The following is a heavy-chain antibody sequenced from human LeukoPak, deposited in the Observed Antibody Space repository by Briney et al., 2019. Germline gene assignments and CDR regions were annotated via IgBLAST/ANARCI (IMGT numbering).Heavy chain of an antibody. Sequence: GESLKISCKGSGYSFTSYWIGWVRQMPGKGLEGMGIIYPGDSDTRYSPSFQGQVTISADKSISTAYLQWSSLKASDTAMYYCARQDSDTIFDYYYMDVWGKGTTVTVSS. CDR3: ARQDSDTIFDYYYMDV. CDR1: GYSFTSYW. D-gene: IGHD3-3*01. J-gene: IGHJ6*03. V-gene: IGHV5-51*01. CDR2: IYPGDSDT.